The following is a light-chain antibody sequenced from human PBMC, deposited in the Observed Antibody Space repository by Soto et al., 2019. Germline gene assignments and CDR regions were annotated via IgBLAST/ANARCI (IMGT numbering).Light chain of an antibody. CDR2: DAS. CDR1: QSISTW. CDR3: QQYSIYWNT. J-gene: IGKJ2*01. Sequence: DIPMTQSSSTLSASVGDGVTITCRASQSISTWLAWYQQKPGKAPKLLIYDASTLESGVPSRFSGSGSGTEFTLTISSLQPDDFATYYCQQYSIYWNTFGQGTKLEIK. V-gene: IGKV1-5*01.